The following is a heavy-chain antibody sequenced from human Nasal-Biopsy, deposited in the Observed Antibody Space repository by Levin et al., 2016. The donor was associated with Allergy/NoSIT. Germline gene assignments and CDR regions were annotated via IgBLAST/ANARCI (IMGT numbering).Heavy chain of an antibody. V-gene: IGHV4-39*07. J-gene: IGHJ5*02. CDR2: IYSSGRT. Sequence: GSLRLSCTVSGGSITSSRDYWGWIRQPPGKGLEGIGSIYSSGRTYYNPSLESRVTISMDTSKNQFSLKLRSVTAADTAVYYCARDYGDLNWFDPWGPGTLVSVSS. CDR3: ARDYGDLNWFDP. CDR1: GGSITSSRDY. D-gene: IGHD4-17*01.